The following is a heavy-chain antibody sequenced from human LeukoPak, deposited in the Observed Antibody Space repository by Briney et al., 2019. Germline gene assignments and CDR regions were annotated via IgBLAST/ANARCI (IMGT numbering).Heavy chain of an antibody. CDR2: IKPDGSER. J-gene: IGHJ4*02. V-gene: IGHV3-7*01. Sequence: GGSLRLSCGASGFTFSGYWMSWVRQAPGKGLEWVANIKPDGSERNYVDSVRARFIISRDNAKNSLYLQINSLRAEDTAVYYCARDFSEPPEHSWGQGTLVTVSS. CDR1: GFTFSGYW. CDR3: ARDFSEPPEHS. D-gene: IGHD1/OR15-1a*01.